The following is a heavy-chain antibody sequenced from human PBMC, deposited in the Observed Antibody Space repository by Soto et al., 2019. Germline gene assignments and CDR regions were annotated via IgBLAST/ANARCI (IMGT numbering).Heavy chain of an antibody. D-gene: IGHD2-15*01. CDR2: IYYSGST. Sequence: ETLSLTCTVSGGSISSGGYYWSWIRQPPGKGLEWIGSIYYSGSTYYNPSLKSRVTISVDTSKNQFSLKLSSETAADTAVYYCARGSRRYCSGGSCSENAFDIWGQGTMVTVSS. CDR1: GGSISSGGYY. V-gene: IGHV4-39*01. J-gene: IGHJ3*02. CDR3: ARGSRRYCSGGSCSENAFDI.